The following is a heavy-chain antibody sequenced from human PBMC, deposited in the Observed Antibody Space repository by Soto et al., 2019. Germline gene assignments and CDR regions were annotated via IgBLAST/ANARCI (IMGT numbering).Heavy chain of an antibody. V-gene: IGHV4-61*08. D-gene: IGHD6-19*01. J-gene: IGHJ4*02. CDR2: IYYSGST. CDR3: ARGGWKLFDY. Sequence: SETLSLTCTVSGGSINNNGYYWSWIRQPPGKGLEWIGYIYYSGSTNYNPSLKSRVTISVDTSKKQFSLKLSSVTAADTAVYYCARGGWKLFDYWGQGTLVTVSS. CDR1: GGSINNNGYY.